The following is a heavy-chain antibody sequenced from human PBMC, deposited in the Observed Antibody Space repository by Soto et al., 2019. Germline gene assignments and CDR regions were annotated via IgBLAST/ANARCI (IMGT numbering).Heavy chain of an antibody. V-gene: IGHV3-30-3*01. D-gene: IGHD3-22*01. CDR2: ISYDGSNK. Sequence: QVQLVESGGGVVQPGRSLRLSCAASGFTFSSYAMHWVRQAPGKGLEWVAVISYDGSNKYYADSVKGRFTISRDNSKNTLYMQMNSLRAEDKAVYYCARPGGNYYDSSGYYYPGGYFDYWGQGTLVTVSS. J-gene: IGHJ4*02. CDR3: ARPGGNYYDSSGYYYPGGYFDY. CDR1: GFTFSSYA.